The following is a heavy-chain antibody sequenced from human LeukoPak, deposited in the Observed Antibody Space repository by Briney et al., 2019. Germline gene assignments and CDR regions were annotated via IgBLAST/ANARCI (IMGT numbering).Heavy chain of an antibody. CDR2: ISSSSSYI. Sequence: GGSLRLSCAASGFTFSSYSMNWVRQAPGKGLEWVSSISSSSSYIYYADSVKGRFTISRDNAKNSLYLQMNSLRAEDTAVYYCAKDGGYSGYDYSRGAFDIWGQGTMVTVSS. D-gene: IGHD5-12*01. J-gene: IGHJ3*02. CDR1: GFTFSSYS. CDR3: AKDGGYSGYDYSRGAFDI. V-gene: IGHV3-21*01.